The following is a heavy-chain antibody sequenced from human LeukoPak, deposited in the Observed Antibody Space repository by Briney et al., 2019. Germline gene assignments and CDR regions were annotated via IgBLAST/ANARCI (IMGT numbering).Heavy chain of an antibody. D-gene: IGHD5-24*01. CDR3: AKKPATIKFPFDI. V-gene: IGHV3-23*01. CDR2: ISTTGGYT. Sequence: GSLRLSCVGSGFSFSTYDMGWVRQTPGKGLEWVSAISTTGGYTEDADSVKGRFTISRDNSQNALFLQMHSLRAEDTAVYYCAKKPATIKFPFDIWGQGTLVTVSP. CDR1: GFSFSTYD. J-gene: IGHJ4*02.